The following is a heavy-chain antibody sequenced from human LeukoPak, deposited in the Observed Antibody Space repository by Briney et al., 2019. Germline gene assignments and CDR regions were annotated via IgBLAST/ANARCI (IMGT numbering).Heavy chain of an antibody. D-gene: IGHD1-26*01. V-gene: IGHV3-23*01. CDR2: ISGSGTTT. Sequence: GGSLRLSCAASGFTFTSYAMSWVRQAPGKGLEWISIISGSGTTTYYADSVKGRFTISRDNSKNTLYLQMNSLRAEDTAVYYCASGSPPDYWGQGTLVTVSS. CDR3: ASGSPPDY. CDR1: GFTFTSYA. J-gene: IGHJ4*02.